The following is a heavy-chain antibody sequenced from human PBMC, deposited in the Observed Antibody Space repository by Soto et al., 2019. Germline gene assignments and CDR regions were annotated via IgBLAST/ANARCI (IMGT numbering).Heavy chain of an antibody. CDR3: ARHYSAADNWFDP. J-gene: IGHJ5*02. CDR2: IYYSGST. CDR1: GCAISSSSYY. Sequence: SETLSLTCTVSGCAISSSSYYFGCIGQPPGKGLEWIGSIYYSGSTYYNPSLKSRVTISVDTSKNQFSLKLSSVTAADTAVYYCARHYSAADNWFDPWGQGTLVTVSS. D-gene: IGHD6-13*01. V-gene: IGHV4-39*01.